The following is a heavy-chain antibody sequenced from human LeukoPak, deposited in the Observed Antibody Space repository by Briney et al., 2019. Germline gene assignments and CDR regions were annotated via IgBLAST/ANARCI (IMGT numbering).Heavy chain of an antibody. D-gene: IGHD6-6*01. J-gene: IGHJ6*03. V-gene: IGHV1-69*05. CDR1: GGTFSSYA. Sequence: SVKVSCKASGGTFSSYAISWVRQAPGQGREWMGGIIPIFGTANYAQKFQGRVTITTDESTSTAYMELSSLRSEDTAVYYCARGLAAPNSYYYYYMDVWGKGTTVTVSS. CDR3: ARGLAAPNSYYYYYMDV. CDR2: IIPIFGTA.